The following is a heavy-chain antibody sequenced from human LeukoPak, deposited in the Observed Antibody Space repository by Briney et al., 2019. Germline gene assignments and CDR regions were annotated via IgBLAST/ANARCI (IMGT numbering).Heavy chain of an antibody. CDR2: IYSGGST. D-gene: IGHD2-15*01. CDR3: AKGLCSGGSCYDY. CDR1: GFTVSSNY. Sequence: PGGSLRLSCAASGFTVSSNYMSWVRQAPGKGLEWVSVIYSGGSTYYADSVKGRFTISRDNSKNTLYLQMNSLRAEDTAVYYCAKGLCSGGSCYDYWGQGTLVTVSS. V-gene: IGHV3-53*01. J-gene: IGHJ4*02.